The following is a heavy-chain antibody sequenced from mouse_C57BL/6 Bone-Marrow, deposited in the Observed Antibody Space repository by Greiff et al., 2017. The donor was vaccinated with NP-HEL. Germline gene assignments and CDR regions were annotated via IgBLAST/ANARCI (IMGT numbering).Heavy chain of an antibody. V-gene: IGHV1-26*01. D-gene: IGHD2-1*01. CDR2: INPNNGGT. CDR3: ARPHLLALDY. CDR1: GYTFTDYY. Sequence: VQLQQSGPELVKPGASVKISCKASGYTFTDYYMNWVKQSHGKSLEWIGDINPNNGGTSYNQKFKGKATLTVDNSASTAYMELRSLTSEDSAVYYCARPHLLALDYWGQGTTLTVSS. J-gene: IGHJ2*01.